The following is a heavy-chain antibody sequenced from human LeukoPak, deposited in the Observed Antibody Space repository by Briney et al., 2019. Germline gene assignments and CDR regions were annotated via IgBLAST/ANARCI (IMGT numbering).Heavy chain of an antibody. V-gene: IGHV3-74*01. CDR1: GFTFSSYW. CDR3: ARLQGSYWYFDL. D-gene: IGHD4-11*01. Sequence: GGSLRLSCVASGFTFSSYWMHWVRQDPRKGLVWVSRISGDGRNINYADSVRGRFTISRDNAKNTLYLQMNSLRAEDTAVYYCARLQGSYWYFDLWGRGTLVAVSS. CDR2: ISGDGRNI. J-gene: IGHJ2*01.